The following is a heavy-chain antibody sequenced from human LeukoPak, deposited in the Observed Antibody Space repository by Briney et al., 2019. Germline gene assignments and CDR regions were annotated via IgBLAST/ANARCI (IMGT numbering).Heavy chain of an antibody. CDR1: GYNFVNYG. CDR3: ARALSYYYDSSGNAFDI. D-gene: IGHD3-22*01. CDR2: ISAVNGDA. V-gene: IGHV1-18*01. J-gene: IGHJ3*02. Sequence: ASVKVSCKTSGYNFVNYGVSWVRQAPGQGLEWMGWISAVNGDANSAHKFRGRLSMTMDTSTSTAYMELSNLRSEDTAVYYCARALSYYYDSSGNAFDIWGQGTMVTVSS.